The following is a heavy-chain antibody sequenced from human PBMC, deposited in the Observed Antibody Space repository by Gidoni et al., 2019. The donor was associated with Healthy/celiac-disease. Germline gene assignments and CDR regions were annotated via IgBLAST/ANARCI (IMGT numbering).Heavy chain of an antibody. Sequence: QVQLVESGGGVVQPGRSLRLSCAASGFTFSSYAMHWVRQAPGKGLEWVAVISYDGSNKYYADSVKGRFTISRDNSKNTLYLQMNSLRAEDTAVYYCAGGGGCSSTSCYAAMKYWGQGTLVTVSS. CDR1: GFTFSSYA. V-gene: IGHV3-30-3*01. CDR2: ISYDGSNK. CDR3: AGGGGCSSTSCYAAMKY. J-gene: IGHJ4*02. D-gene: IGHD2-2*01.